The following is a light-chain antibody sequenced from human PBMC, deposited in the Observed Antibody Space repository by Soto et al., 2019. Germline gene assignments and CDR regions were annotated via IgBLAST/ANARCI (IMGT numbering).Light chain of an antibody. CDR2: GAS. CDR3: QQYGSSPYT. V-gene: IGKV3-20*01. CDR1: QVIGSRY. J-gene: IGKJ2*01. Sequence: EIVMTQSPGTLSLSPGERATISCRASQVIGSRYLAWYQQKPGQAPRLLIYGASSRATGIPDRFSGSGSGTDFTLTISRLEPADFAVYYCQQYGSSPYTFGQGTKLEIK.